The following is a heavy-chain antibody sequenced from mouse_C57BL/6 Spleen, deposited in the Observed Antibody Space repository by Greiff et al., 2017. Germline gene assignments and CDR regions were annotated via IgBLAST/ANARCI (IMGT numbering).Heavy chain of an antibody. V-gene: IGHV1-59*01. D-gene: IGHD2-4*01. Sequence: QVQLQQPGAELVRPGTSVKLSCKASGYTFTSYWMHWVKQRPGQGLEWIGVIDPSDSYTNYNQKFKGKATLTVDTSSSTAYMQLSSLTSEDSAVYYCARYYDYDYWYFDVWGTGTTVTVSS. CDR3: ARYYDYDYWYFDV. CDR2: IDPSDSYT. CDR1: GYTFTSYW. J-gene: IGHJ1*03.